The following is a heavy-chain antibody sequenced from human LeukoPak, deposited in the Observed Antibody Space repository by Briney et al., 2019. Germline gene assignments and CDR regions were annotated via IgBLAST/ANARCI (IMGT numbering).Heavy chain of an antibody. CDR1: GFIFSHYA. CDR2: IWSDGTNR. J-gene: IGHJ4*02. CDR3: ARDAQRGFDYSNSLQY. D-gene: IGHD4-11*01. V-gene: IGHV3-33*01. Sequence: PGGSLRLSCAASGFIFSHYALHWVRQAPGKGLERVAVIWSDGTNRYYGDSVKGRFSISRDDSQKRVFLQMNNLRADDTAVYYCARDAQRGFDYSNSLQYWGQGALVTVSS.